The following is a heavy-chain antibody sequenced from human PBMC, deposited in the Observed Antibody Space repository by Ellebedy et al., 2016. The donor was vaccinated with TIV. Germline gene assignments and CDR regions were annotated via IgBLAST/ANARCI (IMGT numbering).Heavy chain of an antibody. CDR1: GYSLSIYW. D-gene: IGHD3-22*01. V-gene: IGHV5-51*01. J-gene: IGHJ4*02. CDR2: IYPGDSDI. Sequence: GESLKISXKASGYSLSIYWIAWVRQMPGKGLEWMGIIYPGDSDIRYSPSFQGQVTFSADKSIGTAYLQWTGLKASDSAMYYCARLDRSGSYSDYWGQGTLVTVSS. CDR3: ARLDRSGSYSDY.